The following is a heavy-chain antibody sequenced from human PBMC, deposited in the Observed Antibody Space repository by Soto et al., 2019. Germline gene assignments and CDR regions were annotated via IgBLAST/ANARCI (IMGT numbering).Heavy chain of an antibody. V-gene: IGHV1-18*01. D-gene: IGHD3-22*01. CDR3: ARERTSYDSSGYNYYYYGMDV. CDR2: ISAYNGNT. J-gene: IGHJ6*02. Sequence: GASVKVSCKASGYTFTSYGISWVRQAPGQGLEWMGWISAYNGNTNYAQKLQGRVTMTTDTSTSTAYMELRSLRSDDTAVYYCARERTSYDSSGYNYYYYGMDVWGQGTTVTVSS. CDR1: GYTFTSYG.